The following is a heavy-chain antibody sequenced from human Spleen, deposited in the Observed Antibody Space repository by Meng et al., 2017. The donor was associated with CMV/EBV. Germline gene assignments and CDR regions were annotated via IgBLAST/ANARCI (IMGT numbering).Heavy chain of an antibody. CDR3: VKNAAAGFDY. V-gene: IGHV3-74*01. D-gene: IGHD6-13*01. J-gene: IGHJ4*02. CDR2: ISSDGSDT. CDR1: GFTLRSYW. Sequence: GESLKISCAASGFTLRSYWMHWVRQVPGRGLVWVSRISSDGSDTSYVDSVKGRFTISRDNAKNTLYLQMNSLRAEDTAVYYCVKNAAAGFDYWGQGTLVTVSS.